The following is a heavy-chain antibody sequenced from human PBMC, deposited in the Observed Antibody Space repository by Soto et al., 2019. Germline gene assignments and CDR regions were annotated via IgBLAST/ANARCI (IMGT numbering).Heavy chain of an antibody. Sequence: SVKVSCKASGGTFSSYSISWVRQAPGQGLEWMGRIIPILGIANYAQKFQGRVTITADKSTSTAYMELSSLRSEDTAVYYCARGYDFWSGYYYPYGMDVWGQGTTVTVSS. CDR2: IIPILGIA. CDR3: ARGYDFWSGYYYPYGMDV. V-gene: IGHV1-69*04. D-gene: IGHD3-3*01. J-gene: IGHJ6*02. CDR1: GGTFSSYS.